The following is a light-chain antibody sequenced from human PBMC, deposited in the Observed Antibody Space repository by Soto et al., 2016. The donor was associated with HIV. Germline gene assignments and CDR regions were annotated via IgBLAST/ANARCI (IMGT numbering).Light chain of an antibody. V-gene: IGKV1-5*03. CDR3: QQYNNYRT. CDR1: QSFSSW. Sequence: DIQMTQSPSTLSASIGDRVTITCRASQSFSSWLAWYQQKPGKAPKLLRSATSVLESGVPSRFSGSGSGTEFTLTISSLQPEDFATYYCQQYNNYRTFGQGTKVEIK. CDR2: ATS. J-gene: IGKJ1*01.